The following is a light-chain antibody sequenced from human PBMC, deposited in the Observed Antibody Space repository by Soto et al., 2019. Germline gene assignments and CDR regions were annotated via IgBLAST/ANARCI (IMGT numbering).Light chain of an antibody. CDR2: DVS. Sequence: QSALTQPASVSGSPGQSITISCTGTSSDVGGYKYVSWYQQHPGKAPKLMIYDVSNRPSGVSNRFSGSKSGNTASLTISGLQTDDEADYYCSSYTGSSTWVFGGGTQLTVL. V-gene: IGLV2-14*03. CDR1: SSDVGGYKY. CDR3: SSYTGSSTWV. J-gene: IGLJ3*02.